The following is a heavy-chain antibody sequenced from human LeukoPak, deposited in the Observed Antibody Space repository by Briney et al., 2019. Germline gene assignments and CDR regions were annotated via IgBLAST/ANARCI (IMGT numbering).Heavy chain of an antibody. CDR2: INSPDGTT. CDR3: AREVYRDGFHQKAYDY. CDR1: GYTFPPYY. D-gene: IGHD5-24*01. J-gene: IGHJ4*02. Sequence: GASVKVSCKACGYTFPPYYIHWVRQAPGQGLEWIGVINSPDGTTSDPQKFQGRLTMTRDTSTSTVHMELNSLRSEDTAVYYCAREVYRDGFHQKAYDYWGEGALVTVSS. V-gene: IGHV1-46*01.